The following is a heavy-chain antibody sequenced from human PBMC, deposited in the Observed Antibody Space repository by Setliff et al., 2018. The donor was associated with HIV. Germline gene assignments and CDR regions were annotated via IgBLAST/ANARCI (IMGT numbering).Heavy chain of an antibody. CDR1: GGSFSDYY. CDR2: INHRGST. Sequence: SETLSLTCAVYGGSFSDYYWTWIRQSPGKGLEWIGEINHRGSTNYNPSLKSRVTVSVDTSKNQFSLKLGSVTAADTAVYYCARGAKDYYDSSGYLNPWGQGTLVTVSS. CDR3: ARGAKDYYDSSGYLNP. V-gene: IGHV4-34*01. D-gene: IGHD3-22*01. J-gene: IGHJ5*02.